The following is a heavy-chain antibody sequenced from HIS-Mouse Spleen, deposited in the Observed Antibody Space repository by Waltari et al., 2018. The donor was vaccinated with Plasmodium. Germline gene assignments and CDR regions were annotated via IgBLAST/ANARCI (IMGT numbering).Heavy chain of an antibody. CDR3: ARLGILWFGDGAFDI. D-gene: IGHD3-10*01. Sequence: EVQLVQSGAEVKKPGESLKISCKGSGYSFTSYWIGWVRQMPGKGLAWLGIIYPGDSDNRYSPSFKGQVTVSADKSISTAYLQWSSLKAADTAMYYCARLGILWFGDGAFDIWGQGTMVTVSS. CDR1: GYSFTSYW. J-gene: IGHJ3*02. V-gene: IGHV5-51*03. CDR2: IYPGDSDN.